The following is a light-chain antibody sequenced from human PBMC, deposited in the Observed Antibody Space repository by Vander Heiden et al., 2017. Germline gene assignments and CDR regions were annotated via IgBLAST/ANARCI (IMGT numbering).Light chain of an antibody. Sequence: DIQMTQSPSTLSASVGDRVTITCRASQSIDNWLAWYQQKPGQAPNLLIYKASNLETGVPSRFSGSGSGTDFTLTISSLQPEDVATYYCQHYNNYPYTFGQGTKLEIK. CDR1: QSIDNW. CDR2: KAS. V-gene: IGKV1-5*03. CDR3: QHYNNYPYT. J-gene: IGKJ2*01.